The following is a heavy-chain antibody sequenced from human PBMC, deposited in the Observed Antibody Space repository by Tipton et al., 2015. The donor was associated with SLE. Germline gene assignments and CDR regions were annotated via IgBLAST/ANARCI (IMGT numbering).Heavy chain of an antibody. CDR1: GFTFSSFE. CDR2: ISSSSSTI. D-gene: IGHD3-10*01. V-gene: IGHV3-48*03. CDR3: ARCDSGNLYFDY. J-gene: IGHJ4*02. Sequence: SLRLSCAASGFTFSSFEMNWVRQAPGKGLEWISYISSSSSTIYYADSVKGRFTISRDSAKNSLYLQMSSLRAEDTAIYYCARCDSGNLYFDYGGQGTPVTVS.